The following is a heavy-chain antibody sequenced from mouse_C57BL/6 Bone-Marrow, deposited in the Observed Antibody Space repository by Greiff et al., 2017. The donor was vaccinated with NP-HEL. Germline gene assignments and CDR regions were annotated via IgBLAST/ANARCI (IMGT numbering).Heavy chain of an antibody. CDR1: GYTFTSYG. Sequence: VQLQQSGAELARPGASVKLSCKASGYTFTSYGISWVKQRTGQGLEWIGEIYPRSGNTYYNEKFKGKATLTADKSSSTAYMELRSLTSEDSAVYFCARKGELDYFDYWGQGTTLTVSS. CDR3: ARKGELDYFDY. V-gene: IGHV1-81*01. CDR2: IYPRSGNT. J-gene: IGHJ2*01. D-gene: IGHD4-1*01.